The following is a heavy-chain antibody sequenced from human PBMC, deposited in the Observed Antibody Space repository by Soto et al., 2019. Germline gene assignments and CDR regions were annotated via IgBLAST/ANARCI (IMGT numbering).Heavy chain of an antibody. V-gene: IGHV2-5*01. CDR3: ALSVYNYGYWDYFDY. CDR1: GFSLSTSGVG. Sequence: QITLKESGPTLVKPTQTLTLTCTFSGFSLSTSGVGVGWIRQPPGEALEWLAHIYGNDENRYSPFLISRLTITKDPSKNRVVLTMTNMDPVDTATYYCALSVYNYGYWDYFDYWGQGTLVTVSS. D-gene: IGHD5-18*01. CDR2: IYGNDEN. J-gene: IGHJ4*02.